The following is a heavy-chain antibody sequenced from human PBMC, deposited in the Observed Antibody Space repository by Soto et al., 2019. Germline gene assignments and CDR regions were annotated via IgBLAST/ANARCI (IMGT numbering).Heavy chain of an antibody. CDR1: GYTFTSYY. J-gene: IGHJ4*02. D-gene: IGHD2-15*01. CDR3: ASHHPHCSGGSCYSLDY. V-gene: IGHV1-46*01. Sequence: VASVKVSCKASGYTFTSYYMHWVRQAPGQGLEWMGIINPSGGSTSYAQKFQGRVTMTRDTSTSTVYMELSSLRSEDTAVYYCASHHPHCSGGSCYSLDYWGQGTLVTVSS. CDR2: INPSGGST.